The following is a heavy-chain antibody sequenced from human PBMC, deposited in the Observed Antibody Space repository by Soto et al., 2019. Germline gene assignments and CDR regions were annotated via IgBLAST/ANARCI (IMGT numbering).Heavy chain of an antibody. D-gene: IGHD3-10*01. V-gene: IGHV3-33*01. CDR1: GFTFSNYG. CDR2: IWYDGSSK. Sequence: PVGSLRLSCAASGFTFSNYGMHWVRQAPGKGLEWVAIIWYDGSSKYYADSVKGRFTISRDNSKNTVYLQMNSLRAEDTAMYYCAAGEPLDYRGQGTLVTVSS. CDR3: AAGEPLDY. J-gene: IGHJ4*02.